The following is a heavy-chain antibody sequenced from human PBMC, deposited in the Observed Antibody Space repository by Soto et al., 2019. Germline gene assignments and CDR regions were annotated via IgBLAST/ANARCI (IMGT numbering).Heavy chain of an antibody. CDR1: NGSISNFY. J-gene: IGHJ5*02. CDR2: IHGSGSA. V-gene: IGHV4-4*07. D-gene: IGHD6-13*01. Sequence: SETLSLTFTVSNGSISNFYWNWIRQSAGKGLEWIGRIHGSGSATYNPSLRSRVTMSVDTSKNQFSLKVNSVTGADTALYYCARSSHKESWFDPWGQGTLVTVSS. CDR3: ARSSHKESWFDP.